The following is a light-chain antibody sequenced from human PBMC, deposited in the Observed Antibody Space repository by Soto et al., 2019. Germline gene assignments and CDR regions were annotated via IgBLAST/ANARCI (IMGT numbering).Light chain of an antibody. Sequence: QSVLTQPASVSGSPGQSITISCTGTSSDVGDYDYVSWYQQYAGKAPKMMIYEVSNRPSGVSNRFSGSKSGNTASLTISGLQAEDEADYYCSSYRSSNTFLFGRGTKLTVL. CDR3: SSYRSSNTFL. CDR1: SSDVGDYDY. V-gene: IGLV2-14*01. CDR2: EVS. J-gene: IGLJ2*01.